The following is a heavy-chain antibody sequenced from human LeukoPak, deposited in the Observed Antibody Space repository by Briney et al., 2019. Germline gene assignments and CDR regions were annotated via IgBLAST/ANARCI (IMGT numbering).Heavy chain of an antibody. CDR3: ARSNYYTVDV. J-gene: IGHJ6*02. CDR1: GFTSSDYY. CDR2: ISSSGGTT. Sequence: PGGSLRLSCAASGFTSSDYYMTWIRQPPGKGLEWISYISSSGGTTTYVDSVKGRFTISRDNAKNSLYLQMNSLRADDTAAYYCARSNYYTVDVWGQGTAVTVSS. V-gene: IGHV3-11*01.